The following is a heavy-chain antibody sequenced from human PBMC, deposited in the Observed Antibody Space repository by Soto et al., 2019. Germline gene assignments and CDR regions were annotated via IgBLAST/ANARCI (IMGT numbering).Heavy chain of an antibody. D-gene: IGHD6-13*01. CDR2: IYYSGST. Sequence: LQPRSLACSVSGGSICSRAYYQSWIRQPPGKGLEWIGSIYYSGSTYYNPSLKSRVTISVDTSKNQFSLKLNSVTAPDTAVYYCASRHSSPYFDYWGQGTLVTVSS. V-gene: IGHV4-30-4*01. CDR3: ASRHSSPYFDY. J-gene: IGHJ4*02. CDR1: GGSICSRAYY.